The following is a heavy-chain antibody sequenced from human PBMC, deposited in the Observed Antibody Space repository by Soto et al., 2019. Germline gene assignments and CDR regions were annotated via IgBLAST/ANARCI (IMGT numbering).Heavy chain of an antibody. CDR1: GFTFSIYA. CDR3: AKDHGAAAGTFDY. J-gene: IGHJ4*02. V-gene: IGHV3-23*01. Sequence: HPGGSLRLSCAASGFTFSIYAVAWIRQTPGKGLEWVSVIGAGSDGIQYVDSVKGRFSISRDNSKNTLYLHMNSLRAEDTAIYYCAKDHGAAAGTFDYWGQGTLVTVSS. D-gene: IGHD6-13*01. CDR2: IGAGSDGI.